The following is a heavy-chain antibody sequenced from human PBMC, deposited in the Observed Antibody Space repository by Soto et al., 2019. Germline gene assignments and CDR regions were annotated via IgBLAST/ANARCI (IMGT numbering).Heavy chain of an antibody. CDR1: ESQFTFKNYG. J-gene: IGHJ3*02. CDR3: EGRDDPLHI. V-gene: IGHV3-33*01. CDR2: IWHDGSQT. Sequence: QVQLLESGGGVVQPETPLRLSCAASESQFTFKNYGIHWVRQAPGKGLEWVAVIWHDGSQTYYADSVRGRFTISRDNSKRTAYLQMNSLRAEDTGVYYCEGRDDPLHIWGQGTMVTVSS.